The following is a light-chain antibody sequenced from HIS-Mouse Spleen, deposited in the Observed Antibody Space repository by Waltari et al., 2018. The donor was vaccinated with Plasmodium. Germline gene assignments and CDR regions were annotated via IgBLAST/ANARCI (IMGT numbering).Light chain of an antibody. J-gene: IGKJ4*01. CDR2: WAS. V-gene: IGKV4-1*01. CDR3: QQYYSTPLT. Sequence: DIVMTPSPDSLAVSPGERATINCKSSQSVLYSSNNKNYLAWYQQKPGQPPKLLIYWASTRESGVPDRFSGSGSGTDFTLTISSLQAEDVAVYYCQQYYSTPLTFGGGTKVEIK. CDR1: QSVLYSSNNKNY.